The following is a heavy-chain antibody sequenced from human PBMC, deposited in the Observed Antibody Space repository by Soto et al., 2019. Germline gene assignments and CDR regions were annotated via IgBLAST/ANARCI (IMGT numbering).Heavy chain of an antibody. Sequence: SVKVSCKASGGTFSSYAISWVRQAPGQGLEWMRGIIPIFGTANYAQKYQGRVTITADESTSTAYMELSSLRSENTAVYYCAIGSCSCGNSCSYNWFDPWGQGTLVTVSS. D-gene: IGHD2-15*01. V-gene: IGHV1-69*13. J-gene: IGHJ5*02. CDR1: GGTFSSYA. CDR3: AIGSCSCGNSCSYNWFDP. CDR2: IIPIFGTA.